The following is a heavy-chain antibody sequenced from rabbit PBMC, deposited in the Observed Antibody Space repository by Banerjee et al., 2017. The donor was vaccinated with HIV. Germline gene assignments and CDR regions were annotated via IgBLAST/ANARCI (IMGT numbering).Heavy chain of an antibody. D-gene: IGHD7-1*01. CDR3: ARTRDTGASSYFSL. CDR1: GFSFSSSYW. CDR2: IYAGSSGTT. V-gene: IGHV1S40*01. Sequence: QSLEESGGDLVKPGASLTLTCTASGFSFSSSYWICWVRQAPGKGLEWIACIYAGSSGTTYYASWAKGRFTISETSSTTVTLQITSLTAADTATYFCARTRDTGASSYFSLWGQGTLVTVS. J-gene: IGHJ4*01.